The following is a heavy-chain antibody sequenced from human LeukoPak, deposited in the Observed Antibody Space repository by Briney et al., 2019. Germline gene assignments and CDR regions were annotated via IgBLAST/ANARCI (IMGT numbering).Heavy chain of an antibody. D-gene: IGHD2-8*01. J-gene: IGHJ1*01. CDR1: GYTFTSYG. CDR3: ARGVGYCTNGVCSLSAEYFQH. V-gene: IGHV1-18*01. CDR2: ISAYNGNT. Sequence: GASVKVSCKASGYTFTSYGISWVRQAPGQGLEWMGWISAYNGNTNYAQKLQGRVTMTTDTSTSTAYMELRSLRSDDTAVYYCARGVGYCTNGVCSLSAEYFQHWGQGTLVTVSS.